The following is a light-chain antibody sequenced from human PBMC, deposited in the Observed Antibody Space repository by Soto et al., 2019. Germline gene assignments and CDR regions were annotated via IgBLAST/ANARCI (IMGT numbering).Light chain of an antibody. CDR3: QQYYSYPQRT. V-gene: IGKV1-8*01. Sequence: AIRMTQSPSSFSASTGDRVTITCRASQGISSYLAWYQQKPGKAPKLLIYAASTLQSGVSSRFSGSGSGTDFTLTISCLQSEDFATYYCQQYYSYPQRTFGQGTKVEIK. CDR2: AAS. J-gene: IGKJ1*01. CDR1: QGISSY.